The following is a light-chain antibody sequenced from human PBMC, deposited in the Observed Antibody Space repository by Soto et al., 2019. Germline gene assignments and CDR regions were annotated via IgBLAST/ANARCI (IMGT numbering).Light chain of an antibody. CDR3: QHYYSIPPT. Sequence: DIQMTQSPSTLSGSVGDRVTITCRASQTISSWLAWYQQKSGQPPKLLISWASTRKSGVPDRFSGSGSGTDFTLTISSLQAEDVAVYYCQHYYSIPPTFGGGTKVDIK. CDR1: QTISSW. CDR2: WAS. V-gene: IGKV4-1*01. J-gene: IGKJ4*01.